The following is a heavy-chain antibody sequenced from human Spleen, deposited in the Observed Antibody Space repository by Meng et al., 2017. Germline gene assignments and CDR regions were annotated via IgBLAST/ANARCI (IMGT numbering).Heavy chain of an antibody. J-gene: IGHJ4*02. CDR1: GFSLSTSGVG. V-gene: IGHV2-5*02. CDR3: AHRPPGGYQLLLFDY. Sequence: QITLKESGPTLVKPTQTLTLTCTCSGFSLSTSGVGVGWIRQPPGKALEWLGIIYWDDDKRYSPSLMSRLTITKDTSKNQVVLTMTNMEPVDTATYYCAHRPPGGYQLLLFDYWGQGTLVTVSS. D-gene: IGHD2-2*01. CDR2: IYWDDDK.